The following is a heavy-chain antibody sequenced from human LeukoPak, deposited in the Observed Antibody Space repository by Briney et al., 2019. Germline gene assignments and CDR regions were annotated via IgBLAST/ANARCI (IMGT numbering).Heavy chain of an antibody. Sequence: SVTVSCTASGGSFNSHAIAWVRQAPGQGLEWLGRIIPVIGTGNYAQKFKGRVTITADESTTTAHMELTSLRSDDTAVYYCVKGRDSSGHHLDYWGQGSLVTVSS. CDR3: VKGRDSSGHHLDY. J-gene: IGHJ4*02. D-gene: IGHD3-22*01. CDR2: IIPVIGTG. CDR1: GGSFNSHA. V-gene: IGHV1-69*11.